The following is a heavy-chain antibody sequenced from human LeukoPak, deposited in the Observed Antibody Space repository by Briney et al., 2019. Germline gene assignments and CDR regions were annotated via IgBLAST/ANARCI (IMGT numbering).Heavy chain of an antibody. CDR3: VRRGEWLPLVDWFDP. Sequence: GASVKVSCKASGYTFTGYYMHWVRQAPGQGLEWMGWINPNSGGTNYAQKFQGRVTMTRDTSISTAYMELSRLRSDDTAVYYCVRRGEWLPLVDWFDPWGQGTLVTVSS. D-gene: IGHD5-24*01. J-gene: IGHJ5*02. CDR2: INPNSGGT. CDR1: GYTFTGYY. V-gene: IGHV1-2*02.